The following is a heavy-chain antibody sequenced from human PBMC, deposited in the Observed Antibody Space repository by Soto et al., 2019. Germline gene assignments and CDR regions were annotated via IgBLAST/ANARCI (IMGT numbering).Heavy chain of an antibody. J-gene: IGHJ4*02. CDR2: IYYSGST. V-gene: IGHV4-59*08. CDR3: ARRYGGHFDY. D-gene: IGHD4-17*01. Sequence: QVQLQESGPGLVKPSEPLSLTCTVSGGSISSYYWSWIRQPPGKGLEWIGYIYYSGSTNYNPSLKSRGTISVDTSKNQFSLKLSSVTAADTAVYYCARRYGGHFDYWGQGTLVTVSS. CDR1: GGSISSYY.